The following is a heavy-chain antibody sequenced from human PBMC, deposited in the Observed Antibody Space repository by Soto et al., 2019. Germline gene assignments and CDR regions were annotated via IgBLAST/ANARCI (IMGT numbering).Heavy chain of an antibody. V-gene: IGHV3-23*01. Sequence: GSLRLSCAASGFTFSSYAMSWVRQAPGKGLEWVSAISGSGGSTYYADSVKGRSTISRDNSKNTLYLQMNSLRAEDTAVYYCAKGGGFGVAKGPDYWGLGTLGTVS. CDR1: GFTFSSYA. J-gene: IGHJ4*02. CDR2: ISGSGGST. D-gene: IGHD3-3*01. CDR3: AKGGGFGVAKGPDY.